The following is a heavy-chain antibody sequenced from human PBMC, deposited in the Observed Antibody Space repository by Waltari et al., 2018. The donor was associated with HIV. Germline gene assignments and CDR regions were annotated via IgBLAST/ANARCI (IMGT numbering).Heavy chain of an antibody. D-gene: IGHD2-2*01. CDR3: AKDRGGPAAMWFGMDV. Sequence: EVQLLESGGGLVQPGGSLRLSCAASGFTFSSYAMSWVRQAPGKGLEWVSAISGSGGSTYYADSGKGRFTISRDNSKNTLNLQMNSLRAEDTAVYYCAKDRGGPAAMWFGMDVWGQGTTVTVSS. CDR2: ISGSGGST. J-gene: IGHJ6*02. V-gene: IGHV3-23*01. CDR1: GFTFSSYA.